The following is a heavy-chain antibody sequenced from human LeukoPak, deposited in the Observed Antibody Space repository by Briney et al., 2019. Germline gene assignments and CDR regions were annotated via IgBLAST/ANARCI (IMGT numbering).Heavy chain of an antibody. CDR1: GYTFTSYY. V-gene: IGHV1-46*01. J-gene: IGHJ4*02. CDR2: INPSGGST. Sequence: ASVKVSCKASGYTFTSYYMHWVRQAPGQGLEWMGIINPSGGSTSYAQKFQGRVTMTRDTSTNTVYMELSSLRSEDTAVYYCARGGHYYDSSGYPGYWGQGTLVTVSS. CDR3: ARGGHYYDSSGYPGY. D-gene: IGHD3-22*01.